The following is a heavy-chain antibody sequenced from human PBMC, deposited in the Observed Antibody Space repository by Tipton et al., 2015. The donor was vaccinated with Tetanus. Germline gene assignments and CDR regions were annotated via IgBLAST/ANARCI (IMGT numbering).Heavy chain of an antibody. V-gene: IGHV1-69*06. D-gene: IGHD2-2*02. CDR3: ARDVADGKTIPPDY. CDR1: GVTLSSIA. CDR2: IIPMFDTA. Sequence: QSGAEVKKPGSSVKVSCKASGVTLSSIAVSWVRQAPGQGLEWLGGIIPMFDTANHAQKFQGRVTITADKSTSTAYMELRSLRSDDTAVYYGARDVADGKTIPPDYWGQGTLVTVAS. J-gene: IGHJ4*02.